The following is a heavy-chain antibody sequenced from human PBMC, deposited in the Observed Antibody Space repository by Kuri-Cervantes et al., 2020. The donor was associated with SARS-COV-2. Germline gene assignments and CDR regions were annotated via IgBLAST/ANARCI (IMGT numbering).Heavy chain of an antibody. Sequence: ASVKVSCKAPGYTFTSYGISWVRQATGQGLEWMGWMNPNSGNTGYAQKFQGRVTMTRNTSISTAYMELSSLRSEDTAVYYCAGGGQPGAIFGVVISFGFYYYYMDVWGKGTTVTVSS. CDR2: MNPNSGNT. J-gene: IGHJ6*03. CDR3: AGGGQPGAIFGVVISFGFYYYYMDV. D-gene: IGHD3-3*01. CDR1: GYTFTSYG. V-gene: IGHV1-8*02.